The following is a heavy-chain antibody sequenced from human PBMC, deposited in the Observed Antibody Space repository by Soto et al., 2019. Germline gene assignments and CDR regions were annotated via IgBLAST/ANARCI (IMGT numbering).Heavy chain of an antibody. CDR2: IWYDGSNE. CDR1: GFTFSSYG. CDR3: ARDRRGSGWYDYFDY. V-gene: IGHV3-33*01. Sequence: VQLVESGGGVVQPGRSLRLSCAASGFTFSSYGMHWVRQAPGKGLEWVAVIWYDGSNENYADSVKGRFTISRDNSKNTRYLQMNSLRAEDTALYYCARDRRGSGWYDYFDYWGQGTLVTVSS. J-gene: IGHJ4*02. D-gene: IGHD6-19*01.